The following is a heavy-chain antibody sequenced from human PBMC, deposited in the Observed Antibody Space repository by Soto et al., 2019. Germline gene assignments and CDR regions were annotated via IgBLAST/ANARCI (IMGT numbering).Heavy chain of an antibody. CDR1: GFTLRSYG. V-gene: IGHV3-30*03. Sequence: PGGSLRLSCAASGFTLRSYGMHWVRQAPGKGLEWLAVISYDESHKYYADSVKGRFTISRDTSKNALYLQMNSLKTEDTAVYYCTRMNGDYDLNWFDPWGQGTLVTVSS. CDR3: TRMNGDYDLNWFDP. CDR2: ISYDESHK. D-gene: IGHD4-17*01. J-gene: IGHJ5*02.